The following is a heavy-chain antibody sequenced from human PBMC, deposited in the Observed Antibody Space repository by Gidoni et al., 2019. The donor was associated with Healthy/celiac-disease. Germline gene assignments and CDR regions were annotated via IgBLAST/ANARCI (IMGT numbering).Heavy chain of an antibody. CDR1: GFTFSSYS. CDR2: MSGSGGST. D-gene: IGHD3-10*01. J-gene: IGHJ4*02. V-gene: IGHV3-23*01. CDR3: AKDADYYGSGSYIFPIDY. Sequence: EVQLLESGGGLVQPGGSLRLSCASSGFTFSSYSMSWVRQAPGKGLEWVSAMSGSGGSTYYADSVKGRFTISRDNSKNTLYLQMNSLRAEDTAVYYCAKDADYYGSGSYIFPIDYWGQGTLVTVSS.